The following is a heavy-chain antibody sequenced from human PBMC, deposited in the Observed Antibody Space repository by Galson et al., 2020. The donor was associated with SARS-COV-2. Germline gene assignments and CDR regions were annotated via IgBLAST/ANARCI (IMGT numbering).Heavy chain of an antibody. CDR2: IYYSGIT. CDR3: VSQRGGFCSGGGCPARFEF. Sequence: SETLSLTCSVAGASVSSNFYYWAWIRQPPGKGLEWISNIYYSGITYYNPSLQSRVTTSLDTSKSQFSLELTSVTAADTAVYYCVSQRGGFCSGGGCPARFEFWGRGALVTVSS. D-gene: IGHD2-15*01. J-gene: IGHJ4*02. V-gene: IGHV4-39*07. CDR1: GASVSSNFYY.